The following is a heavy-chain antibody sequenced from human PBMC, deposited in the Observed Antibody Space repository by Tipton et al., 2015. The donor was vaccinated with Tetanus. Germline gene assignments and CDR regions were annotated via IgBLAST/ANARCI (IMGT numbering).Heavy chain of an antibody. D-gene: IGHD2-8*01. CDR3: AGPALLSTYGLDI. Sequence: SLRLSCAASGFTFNTYWMTWVRQVPGKGLEWVANIRQDGSEKYYSDSVKGRFTISRDNAKSSLYLQMNSLRVEDTAVYYCAGPALLSTYGLDIWGQGTMVTVSS. V-gene: IGHV3-7*01. CDR2: IRQDGSEK. CDR1: GFTFNTYW. J-gene: IGHJ3*02.